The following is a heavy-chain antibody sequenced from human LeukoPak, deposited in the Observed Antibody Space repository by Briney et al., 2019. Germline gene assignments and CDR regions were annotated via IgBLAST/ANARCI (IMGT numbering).Heavy chain of an antibody. CDR2: INSITGNP. CDR3: AKGPWNQLLSKNLNLDA. CDR1: GYTFISSG. J-gene: IGHJ5*02. D-gene: IGHD2-2*01. Sequence: ASVKVSCKASGYTFISSGISWVRQAPGQGLEWMGWINSITGNPTYAQGLTGRFVFSWDTSVSTAFLQISSLKAEDTAVYYCAKGPWNQLLSKNLNLDAWGQGTLVTVSS. V-gene: IGHV7-4-1*02.